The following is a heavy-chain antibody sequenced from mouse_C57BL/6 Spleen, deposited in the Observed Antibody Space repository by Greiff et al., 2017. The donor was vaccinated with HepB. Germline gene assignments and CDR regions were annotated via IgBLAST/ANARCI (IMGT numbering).Heavy chain of an antibody. V-gene: IGHV1-50*01. CDR3: AREGAMDY. CDR2: IDPSDSYT. J-gene: IGHJ4*01. CDR1: GYTFTSYW. Sequence: VQLQQPGAELVKPGASVKLSCKASGYTFTSYWMQWVKQRPGQGLEWIGEIDPSDSYTNYNQTFKGKATLTVDTSSSTAYMQLSSLTSEDSAVYYCAREGAMDYWGKGTSVTVSS.